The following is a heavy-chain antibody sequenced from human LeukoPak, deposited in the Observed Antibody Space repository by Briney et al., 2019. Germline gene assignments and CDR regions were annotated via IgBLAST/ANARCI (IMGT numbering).Heavy chain of an antibody. D-gene: IGHD6-13*01. Sequence: GGSLRLSCVASGFTFTRHSMNWVRQAPGKGLEWISFINIWGSPTYYADSMKGRFTISRDNAKNSIFLQMNNLRVEDTAVYYCARGEGYSSSWGSFDYWGQGTLVTVSS. CDR2: INIWGSPT. CDR1: GFTFTRHS. CDR3: ARGEGYSSSWGSFDY. V-gene: IGHV3-48*01. J-gene: IGHJ4*02.